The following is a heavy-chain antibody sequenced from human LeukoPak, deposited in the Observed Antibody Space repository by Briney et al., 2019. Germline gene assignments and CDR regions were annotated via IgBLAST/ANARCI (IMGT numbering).Heavy chain of an antibody. CDR2: ISVYNGNT. D-gene: IGHD3-10*01. CDR1: GYTFTSYG. J-gene: IGHJ4*02. CDR3: VRESYNSGSYYNDY. Sequence: GASVRVSCKASGYTFTSYGISWVRQAPGQGLEWMGWISVYNGNTNYAQKLQGGVTMTTDTSTSTAYMELRSLRSDDTALYYCVRESYNSGSYYNDYWGQGTLVTVSS. V-gene: IGHV1-18*01.